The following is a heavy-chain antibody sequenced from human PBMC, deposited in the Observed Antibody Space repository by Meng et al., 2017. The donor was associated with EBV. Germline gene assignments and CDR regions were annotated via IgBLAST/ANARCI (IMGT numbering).Heavy chain of an antibody. V-gene: IGHV1-8*01. CDR2: MNPDSGDT. D-gene: IGHD3-10*01. CDR3: ARDVYGSGTYRSDP. J-gene: IGHJ5*02. Sequence: QVQLGQSGAEVKKPGAQVKVSCKASGYTFTRYDINWVRQAPGQGLEWMGWMNPDSGDTGYAQKFQGRVTMTRDTSINTAYMDLSNLKSEDTALYYCARDVYGSGTYRSDPWGQGTLVTVSS. CDR1: GYTFTRYD.